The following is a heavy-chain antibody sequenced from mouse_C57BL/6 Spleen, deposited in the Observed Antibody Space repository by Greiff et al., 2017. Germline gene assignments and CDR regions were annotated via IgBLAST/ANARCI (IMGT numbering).Heavy chain of an antibody. CDR3: ARRTTVVATD. Sequence: VMLVESGAELARPGASVKLSCKASGYTFTSYGISWVKQRTGQGLEWIGEIYPRSGNTYYNEKFKGKATLTADKSSSTAYMELRSLTSEDSAVYFCARRTTVVATDWGQGTTLTVSS. CDR1: GYTFTSYG. J-gene: IGHJ2*01. CDR2: IYPRSGNT. V-gene: IGHV1-81*01. D-gene: IGHD1-1*01.